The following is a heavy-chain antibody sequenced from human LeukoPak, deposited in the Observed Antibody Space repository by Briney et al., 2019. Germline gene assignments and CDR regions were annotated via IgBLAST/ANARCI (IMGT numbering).Heavy chain of an antibody. CDR2: MNPNSGNT. V-gene: IGHV1-8*01. CDR3: ARPLGTTMATDSFDI. Sequence: GASVKVSCKASGYTFTSYDINWVRQATGQGLEWMGWMNPNSGNTGYAQKFQGRVTMTRNTSISTAYMELSSLRSEDTAVYYCARPLGTTMATDSFDIWGQGTKVTVSS. J-gene: IGHJ3*02. CDR1: GYTFTSYD. D-gene: IGHD1-1*01.